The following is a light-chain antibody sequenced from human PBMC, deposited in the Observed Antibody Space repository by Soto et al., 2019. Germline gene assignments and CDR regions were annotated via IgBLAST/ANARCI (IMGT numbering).Light chain of an antibody. CDR1: QSFGGTY. CDR3: QQYGMSPPVT. CDR2: GAS. V-gene: IGKV3-20*01. Sequence: IALTQSPATLSLSPGERATLSCRASQSFGGTYLAWYQQKPGQAPRLLIYGASSRATGIPDRFSGSGSGTDFTLSISRLEPEDFAMYYCQQYGMSPPVTFGGGTKLEIK. J-gene: IGKJ4*01.